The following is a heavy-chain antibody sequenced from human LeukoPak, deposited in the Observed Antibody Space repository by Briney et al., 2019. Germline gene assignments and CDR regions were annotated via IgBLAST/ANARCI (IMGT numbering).Heavy chain of an antibody. CDR3: ARGRGGYGDYYYYYMDV. V-gene: IGHV6-1*01. CDR1: GGSVSSNSAA. CDR2: TYYRSKWYN. D-gene: IGHD4-17*01. J-gene: IGHJ6*03. Sequence: SQTLSLTCAISGGSVSSNSAAWNWIRQSPSRGLEWPGRTYYRSKWYNDYAVSVKSRITINPDTSKNQFSLQLNSVTPEDTAVYYCARGRGGYGDYYYYYMDVWGKGTTVTVSS.